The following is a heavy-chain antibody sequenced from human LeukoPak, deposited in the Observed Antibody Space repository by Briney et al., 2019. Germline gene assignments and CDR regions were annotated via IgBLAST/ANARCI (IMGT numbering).Heavy chain of an antibody. CDR2: IKQDGSEK. D-gene: IGHD1-1*01. J-gene: IGHJ6*03. V-gene: IGHV3-7*01. Sequence: GGSLRLSCAASGFTFSSYWMSWVRQAPGKGLEWVANIKQDGSEKYYVDSVKGRFTISRDNAKNSMYLQMNSLRAEDTAVYYCARALQLIYYYYTDVWGKGTPVTASS. CDR3: ARALQLIYYYYTDV. CDR1: GFTFSSYW.